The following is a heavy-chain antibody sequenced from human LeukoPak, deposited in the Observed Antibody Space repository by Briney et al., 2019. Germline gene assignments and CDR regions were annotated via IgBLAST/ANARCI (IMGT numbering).Heavy chain of an antibody. CDR2: IKQDGSEK. J-gene: IGHJ4*02. CDR3: AREMGGVWYDSSGYYDY. CDR1: GFTFSNAW. D-gene: IGHD3-22*01. V-gene: IGHV3-7*01. Sequence: PGGSLRLSCAASGFTFSNAWMSWVRQAPGKGLEWVANIKQDGSEKYYVDSVKGRFTISRDNAKNSLYLQMNSLRAEDTAVYYCAREMGGVWYDSSGYYDYWGQGTLVTVSS.